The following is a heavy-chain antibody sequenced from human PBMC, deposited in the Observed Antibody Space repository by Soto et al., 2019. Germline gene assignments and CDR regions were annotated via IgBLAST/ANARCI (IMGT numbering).Heavy chain of an antibody. V-gene: IGHV4-31*03. CDR2: LYYSGST. D-gene: IGHD5-12*01. Sequence: QVQLQESGPGLVKPSQTLSLTCTVSGGSISSGGYYWSWIRQHPGKGLEWIGYLYYSGSTYYNPSLKCRVTISVDTSKNQFSLKLSSVTAADTAVYYCARGHAGNIVATIGYGLDYWGQGTLVTVSS. J-gene: IGHJ4*02. CDR3: ARGHAGNIVATIGYGLDY. CDR1: GGSISSGGYY.